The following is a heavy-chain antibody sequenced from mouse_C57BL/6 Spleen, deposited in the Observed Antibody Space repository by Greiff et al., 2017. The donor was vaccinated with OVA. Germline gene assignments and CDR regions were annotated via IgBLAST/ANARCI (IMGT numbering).Heavy chain of an antibody. CDR2: IYPGNSDT. CDR3: TRDSGRHYFDY. D-gene: IGHD3-2*02. Sequence: VQLQQSGTVLARPGASVKLSCKTSGYTFTSYWMHWVKQRPGQGLEWIGAIYPGNSDTSYNQKFKGKAKLTAVTSASTAYMELSSLTNEDSAVYYCTRDSGRHYFDYWGQGTTLTVSS. CDR1: GYTFTSYW. V-gene: IGHV1-5*01. J-gene: IGHJ2*01.